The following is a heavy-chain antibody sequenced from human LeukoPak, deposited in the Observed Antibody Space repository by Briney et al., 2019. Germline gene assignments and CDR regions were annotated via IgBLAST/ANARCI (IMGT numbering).Heavy chain of an antibody. Sequence: GGSLRLSCAASGFTFSDYSMNWVRQAPGKGLEWVSSISSSSSYIFYADSVRGRFSISRDNAKNSLYLQMNSLRAEDTAVYYCARDQTYDSSGYAGDDAFDIWGQGTMVIVSS. D-gene: IGHD3-22*01. CDR2: ISSSSSYI. CDR3: ARDQTYDSSGYAGDDAFDI. J-gene: IGHJ3*02. CDR1: GFTFSDYS. V-gene: IGHV3-21*01.